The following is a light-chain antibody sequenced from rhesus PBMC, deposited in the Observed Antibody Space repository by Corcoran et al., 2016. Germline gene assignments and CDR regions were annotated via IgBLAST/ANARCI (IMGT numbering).Light chain of an antibody. CDR2: AAS. CDR3: QQGYSTPYS. Sequence: DIQMSQSPSFLSASVGDKVTITCRASQGISNALAWYQQKPGKAPKLLIHAASGLESGVPSRVSGSRSGTDFTLTISSLQPEDFATYYCQQGYSTPYSFGQGTKVEIK. J-gene: IGKJ2*01. CDR1: QGISNA. V-gene: IGKV1-33*02.